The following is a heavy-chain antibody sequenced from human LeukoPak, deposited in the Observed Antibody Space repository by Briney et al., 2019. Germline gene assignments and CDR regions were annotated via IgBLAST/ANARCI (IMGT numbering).Heavy chain of an antibody. V-gene: IGHV3-21*01. J-gene: IGHJ3*02. CDR1: GFTFSSYS. CDR2: ISSSSSYI. Sequence: GGSLRLSCAASGFTFSSYSMNWVRQAPGKGLEWVSSISSSSSYICYADSVKGRFTISRDNAKNSLYLQMNSLRAEDTAVYYCARARELEPESYCDAFDIWGQGTMVTVSS. CDR3: ARARELEPESYCDAFDI. D-gene: IGHD1-1*01.